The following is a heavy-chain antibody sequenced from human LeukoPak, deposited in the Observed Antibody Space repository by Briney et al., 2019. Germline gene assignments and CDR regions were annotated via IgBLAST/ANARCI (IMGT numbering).Heavy chain of an antibody. CDR3: ARGRRDDAFDI. V-gene: IGHV3-21*01. Sequence: GGSLRLSCSASGFTFSSYSMNWVRQAPGKGLEWVSSISSISSSYIYYADSVKGRFTISRDKAKTSLYLQMNSLRADDTAVYYCARGRRDDAFDIWGQGTMVTVSS. CDR1: GFTFSSYS. CDR2: ISSISSSYI. J-gene: IGHJ3*02. D-gene: IGHD3-10*01.